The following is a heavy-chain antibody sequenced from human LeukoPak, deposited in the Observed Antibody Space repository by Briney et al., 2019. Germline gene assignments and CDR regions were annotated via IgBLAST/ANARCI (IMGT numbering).Heavy chain of an antibody. V-gene: IGHV1-18*01. D-gene: IGHD3-10*01. J-gene: IGHJ6*03. CDR3: ARGFVVRGTYYYYMDV. CDR1: GYTFTTYG. Sequence: ASVKVSCKTSGYTFTTYGINWVRQAPGQGLEWMGWVSAYNGNTNYAQKLQGRVTMTTDTSTSTAYMELRSLRSDDTAVYDCARGFVVRGTYYYYMDVWGKGTTVTISS. CDR2: VSAYNGNT.